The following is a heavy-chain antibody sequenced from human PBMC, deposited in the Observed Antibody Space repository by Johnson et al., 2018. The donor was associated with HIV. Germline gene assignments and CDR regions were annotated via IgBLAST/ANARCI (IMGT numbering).Heavy chain of an antibody. CDR1: GFTFSSYA. CDR3: AKSPFTMVRGLAGDAFDI. V-gene: IGHV3-30-3*02. CDR2: ISYDGSYK. D-gene: IGHD3-10*01. J-gene: IGHJ3*02. Sequence: VQVVESGGGVVQPGRSLRLSCAASGFTFSSYAMHWVRQAPGKGLEWVAVISYDGSYKYYADSVKGRFTISRDNSKNTLYLQMNSLRAEDTAVYYCAKSPFTMVRGLAGDAFDIWGQGTMVTVSS.